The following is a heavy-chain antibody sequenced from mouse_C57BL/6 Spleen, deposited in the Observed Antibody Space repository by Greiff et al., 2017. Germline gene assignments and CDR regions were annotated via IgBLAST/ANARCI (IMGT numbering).Heavy chain of an antibody. CDR2: IYPRSGNT. D-gene: IGHD2-4*01. CDR1: GYTFTSYG. Sequence: VQLQQSGAELARPGASVKLSCKASGYTFTSYGISWVKQRTGQGLEWIGEIYPRSGNTYYNEKFKGKATLTADKSSSTAYMELRSLTSEDSAVYFCARRSLYDYDGRYFDYWGQGTTLTVSS. CDR3: ARRSLYDYDGRYFDY. J-gene: IGHJ2*01. V-gene: IGHV1-81*01.